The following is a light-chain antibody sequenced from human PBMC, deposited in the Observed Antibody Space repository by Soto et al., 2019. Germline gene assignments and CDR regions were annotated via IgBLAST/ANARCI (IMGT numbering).Light chain of an antibody. CDR2: DVS. V-gene: IGLV2-14*01. Sequence: QSALTQPASVSGSPGQSITICCTGTSSDVGGYNYVSWYQQHPGKAPKLMIYDVSNRPSGVSNRFSGSKSGNTASLTISGLQAEDEADYYCSSYTSSSTIVVFGGGTKLTVL. CDR1: SSDVGGYNY. J-gene: IGLJ2*01. CDR3: SSYTSSSTIVV.